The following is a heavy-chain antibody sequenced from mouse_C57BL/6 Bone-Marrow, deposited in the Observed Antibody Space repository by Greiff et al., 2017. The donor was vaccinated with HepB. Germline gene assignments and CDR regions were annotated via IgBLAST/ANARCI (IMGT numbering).Heavy chain of an antibody. D-gene: IGHD2-5*01. J-gene: IGHJ3*01. CDR3: ARDEDSNYPFAY. CDR2: ISDGGSYT. CDR1: GFTFSSYA. Sequence: EVQRVESGGGLVKPGGSLKLSCAASGFTFSSYAMSWVRQTPEKRLEWVATISDGGSYTYYPDNVKGRFTISRDNAKNNLYLQMSHLKSEDTGMYYCARDEDSNYPFAYWGQGTLATVSA. V-gene: IGHV5-4*01.